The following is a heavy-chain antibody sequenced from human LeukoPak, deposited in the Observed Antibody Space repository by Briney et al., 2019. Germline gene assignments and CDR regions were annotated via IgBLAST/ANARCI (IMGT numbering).Heavy chain of an antibody. CDR1: GFTFSSYA. Sequence: GGSLRLSCAASGFTFSSYAVSWVRQAPGKGLEWVSAISGSGGSTYYADSVKGRFTISRDNSKNTLYLQMNSLRAEDTAVYYCAKRDDSSGSSFDYWGQGTLVTVSS. CDR3: AKRDDSSGSSFDY. J-gene: IGHJ4*02. V-gene: IGHV3-23*01. CDR2: ISGSGGST. D-gene: IGHD3-22*01.